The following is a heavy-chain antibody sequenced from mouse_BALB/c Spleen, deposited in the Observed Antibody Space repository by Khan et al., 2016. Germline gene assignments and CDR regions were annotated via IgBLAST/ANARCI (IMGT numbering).Heavy chain of an antibody. CDR3: ESMGGHYVG. D-gene: IGHD2-1*01. CDR1: GYSFTGYY. J-gene: IGHJ2*01. Sequence: VQLKESGPDLVKPGASVNISCKASGYSFTGYYMHWVKESPGKSLEWIGRVNPNNGGTSYNQKFKGKAILTVDKSSRIAYMELRSLTSEDSAVYYSESMGGHYVGWGQGTTLTVSS. V-gene: IGHV1-26*01. CDR2: VNPNNGGT.